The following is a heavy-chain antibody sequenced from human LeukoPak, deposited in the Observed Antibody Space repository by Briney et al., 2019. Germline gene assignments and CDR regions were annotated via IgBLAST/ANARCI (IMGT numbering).Heavy chain of an antibody. Sequence: PGGSLRHSCAASGFTFSSYWMHWVRQAPGKGLVWVSRIDIDGSSTTYADSVKGRYTISRDNAKNTLYLQMNNLRAEDTAVYYCARDRPHNWFDPSGQGTLVTVSS. V-gene: IGHV3-74*01. CDR3: ARDRPHNWFDP. CDR2: IDIDGSST. CDR1: GFTFSSYW. J-gene: IGHJ5*02.